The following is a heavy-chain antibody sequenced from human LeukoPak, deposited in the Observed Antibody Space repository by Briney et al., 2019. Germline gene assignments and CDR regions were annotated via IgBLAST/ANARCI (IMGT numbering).Heavy chain of an antibody. D-gene: IGHD1-14*01. CDR2: IIPIFGTA. J-gene: IGHJ1*01. CDR3: ARSLGEPQGEYFQH. V-gene: IGHV1-69*05. Sequence: SVEVSCKASGGTFSSYAISWVRQAPGQGLEWMGGIIPIFGTANYAQKFQGRVTITTDESTSTAYMELSSLRSEDTAVYYCARSLGEPQGEYFQHWGQGTLVTVSS. CDR1: GGTFSSYA.